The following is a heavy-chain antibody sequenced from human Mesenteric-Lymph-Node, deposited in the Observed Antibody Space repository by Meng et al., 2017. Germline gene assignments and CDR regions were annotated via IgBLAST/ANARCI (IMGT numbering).Heavy chain of an antibody. Sequence: ASSKVFCKASGYISTSYYMHWVRQAPGQGLEWMGTINPSGGSTSYAQKYQGRVNMTRDTSTSTVYMELSSLRSEDTAVYYCAGYIAMVRGERDDYYYDMDVWGQGTTVTVSS. CDR2: INPSGGST. CDR3: AGYIAMVRGERDDYYYDMDV. J-gene: IGHJ6*02. V-gene: IGHV1-46*01. CDR1: GYISTSYY. D-gene: IGHD3-10*01.